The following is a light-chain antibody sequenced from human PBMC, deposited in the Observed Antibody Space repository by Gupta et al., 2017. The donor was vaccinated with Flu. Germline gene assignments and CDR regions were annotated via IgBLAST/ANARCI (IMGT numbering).Light chain of an antibody. CDR1: QSVSSSY. V-gene: IGKV3-20*01. Sequence: EIVLTQSPGTLSLSPGERATLSCRASQSVSSSYLAWYQQKPGQAPRLLIYGASSRATGIPDRFSGSGSGTDFTLTISRLEPEDFVVYYCQQYGSLPYSFGQGTKLEIK. J-gene: IGKJ2*03. CDR3: QQYGSLPYS. CDR2: GAS.